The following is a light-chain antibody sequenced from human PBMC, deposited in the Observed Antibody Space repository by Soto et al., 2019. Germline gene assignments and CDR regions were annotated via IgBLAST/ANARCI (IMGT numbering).Light chain of an antibody. J-gene: IGKJ4*01. CDR3: QQAHSFPVT. CDR2: GAS. V-gene: IGKV1-12*01. CDR1: QGISTL. Sequence: DIQVSQSPSSVSASVGDRLTISCRASQGISTLLAWYQQKPGKAPKLLIYGASTLQSGVPSRFSGSGSGTDFTLTISSLQPEDFATYYCQQAHSFPVTFGGGTKVEIK.